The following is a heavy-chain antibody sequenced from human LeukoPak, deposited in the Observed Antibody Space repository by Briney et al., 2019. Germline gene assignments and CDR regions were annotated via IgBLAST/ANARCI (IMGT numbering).Heavy chain of an antibody. Sequence: KSSETLSLTCAVYGGSFSGYYWSWIRQPPGKGLEWIGEINHSGSTNYNPSLKSRVTISVDPSKNQFSLKLSSVTAADTAVYYCARPRYCSSTSCYTSWFDPWGQGTLVTVSS. V-gene: IGHV4-34*01. D-gene: IGHD2-2*02. CDR2: INHSGST. J-gene: IGHJ5*02. CDR3: ARPRYCSSTSCYTSWFDP. CDR1: GGSFSGYY.